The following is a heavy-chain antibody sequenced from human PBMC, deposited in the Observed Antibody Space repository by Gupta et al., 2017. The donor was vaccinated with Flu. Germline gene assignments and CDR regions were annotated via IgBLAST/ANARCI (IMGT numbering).Heavy chain of an antibody. CDR2: ISTGMSTN. CDR3: ARDDSTRSGHVSDY. CDR1: GFTFSTFS. D-gene: IGHD3-3*01. V-gene: IGHV3-48*02. J-gene: IGHJ4*02. Sequence: EVQLVESGGGLVQPGGSLRLSCVGSGFTFSTFSMNWVRQAPGKGLEWVSYISTGMSTNQYADAVTGRFTTALADARDSLYLPLNLLRDDDTAMEYGARDDSTRSGHVSDYWGQGTLVTVSS.